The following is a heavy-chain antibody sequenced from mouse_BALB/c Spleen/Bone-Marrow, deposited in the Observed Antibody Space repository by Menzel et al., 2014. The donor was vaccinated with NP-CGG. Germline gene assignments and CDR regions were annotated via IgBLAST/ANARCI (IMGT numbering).Heavy chain of an antibody. V-gene: IGHV1-54*01. Sequence: QVHVKQSGDELVRPGTSVKVSCKASGYASTNYLIEWFKQRPGQGLEWIGRINPGIGGTTYNAKFKGKATLTADKSSTTAYMQLSSLTSDDSAVYFCARFTRDYWGQGTTLTVSS. CDR2: INPGIGGT. CDR1: GYASTNYL. CDR3: ARFTRDY. J-gene: IGHJ2*01.